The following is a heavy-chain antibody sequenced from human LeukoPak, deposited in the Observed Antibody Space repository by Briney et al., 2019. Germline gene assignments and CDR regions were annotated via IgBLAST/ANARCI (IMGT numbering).Heavy chain of an antibody. CDR2: IYHSGST. CDR1: GGSISSSNW. V-gene: IGHV4-4*02. J-gene: IGHJ5*02. Sequence: PSETLSLTCAVSGGSISSSNWWSWVRQPPGKGLEWIGEIYHSGSTYYNPSLKSRVTISVDTSKNQFSLKLSSVTAADTAVYYCASTWIVLGGRITMVRGINWFDPWGQGTLVTVSS. D-gene: IGHD3-10*01. CDR3: ASTWIVLGGRITMVRGINWFDP.